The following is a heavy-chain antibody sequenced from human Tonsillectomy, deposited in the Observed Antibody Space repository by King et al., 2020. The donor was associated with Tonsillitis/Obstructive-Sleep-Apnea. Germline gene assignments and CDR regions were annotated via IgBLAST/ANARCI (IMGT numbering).Heavy chain of an antibody. CDR1: GGSISSSSYY. V-gene: IGHV4-39*01. CDR2: VYYSGST. J-gene: IGHJ4*02. D-gene: IGHD1-26*01. Sequence: LQLQESGPGLVKPSETLSRTCTVSGGSISSSSYYWGWIRQPPGKGLEWIGSVYYSGSTYYNPSLRSRVTVSVDTSKNKFSLKLSPVTAEDTAVYYCARRLRSGSNYVDYWGQGTLVTVSS. CDR3: ARRLRSGSNYVDY.